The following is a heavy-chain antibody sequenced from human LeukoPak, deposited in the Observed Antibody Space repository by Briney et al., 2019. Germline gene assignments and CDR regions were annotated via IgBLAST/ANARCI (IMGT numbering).Heavy chain of an antibody. V-gene: IGHV1-8*01. CDR3: ARHSSNSGYDYFDY. CDR2: MNPNSGNT. J-gene: IGHJ4*02. Sequence: ASVKVSCKASGYSFTNYDVNWVRQATGQGLEWMGWMNPNSGNTAYAQKFQGRVTMTRNTSISTAYMQLSSLRSEDTAVYYRARHSSNSGYDYFDYWGQGILVTVSS. D-gene: IGHD5-12*01. CDR1: GYSFTNYD.